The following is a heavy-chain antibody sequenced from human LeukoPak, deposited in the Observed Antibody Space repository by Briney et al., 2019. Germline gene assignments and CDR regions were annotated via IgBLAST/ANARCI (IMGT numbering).Heavy chain of an antibody. CDR1: GYTFTSYY. CDR3: ANDDTAIGPFDY. D-gene: IGHD5-18*01. J-gene: IGHJ4*02. V-gene: IGHV1-46*01. Sequence: ASVKVSCEASGYTFTSYYIHWMRQAPGQGLEWMGVIDPSGGSRSFAQKFQGRVTMTRDTSTSTVYMELSSLRSEDTAVYYCANDDTAIGPFDYWGQGTLVTVSS. CDR2: IDPSGGSR.